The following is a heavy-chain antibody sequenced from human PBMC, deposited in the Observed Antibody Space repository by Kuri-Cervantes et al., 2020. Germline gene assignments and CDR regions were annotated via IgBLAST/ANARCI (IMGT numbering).Heavy chain of an antibody. CDR1: GYIFTDYY. V-gene: IGHV1/OR15-1*02. CDR2: INPNSGGT. CDR3: AREGAGISSSSSMDV. J-gene: IGHJ6*03. D-gene: IGHD6-6*01. Sequence: ASVKVSCKASGYIFTDYYMHWVRQAPGQELGWMGRINPNSGGTNYAQKFQGRVTMTRDTSISTAYTELSSLRSEDTAVYYCAREGAGISSSSSMDVWGKGTTVTVSS.